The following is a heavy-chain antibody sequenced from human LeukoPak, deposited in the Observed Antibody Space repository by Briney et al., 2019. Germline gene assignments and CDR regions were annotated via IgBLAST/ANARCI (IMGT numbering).Heavy chain of an antibody. CDR2: ISWNSGSI. D-gene: IGHD1-26*01. CDR1: GFTFDDYA. V-gene: IGHV3-9*01. J-gene: IGHJ4*02. CDR3: ARVGEGATDY. Sequence: PGGSLRLSCAASGFTFDDYAMHWVRQAPGKGLEWVSGISWNSGSIGYADSVKGRFTISRDNAKNSLYLQMNSLRAEDTAVYYCARVGEGATDYWGQGTLVTVSS.